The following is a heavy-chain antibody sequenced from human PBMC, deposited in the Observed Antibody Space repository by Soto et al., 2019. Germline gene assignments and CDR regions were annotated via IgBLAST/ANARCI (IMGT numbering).Heavy chain of an antibody. CDR2: IYYSGST. J-gene: IGHJ5*02. Sequence: PSETLSLTCTVSGGSISSYYWIWIRQPPGKGLEWIGYIYYSGSTNYNPSLKSRVTISVDTSKNQFSLKLSSVTAADTAVYYCARVVVVPAAMMWFDPWGQGTLVTVSS. V-gene: IGHV4-59*08. D-gene: IGHD2-2*01. CDR1: GGSISSYY. CDR3: ARVVVVPAAMMWFDP.